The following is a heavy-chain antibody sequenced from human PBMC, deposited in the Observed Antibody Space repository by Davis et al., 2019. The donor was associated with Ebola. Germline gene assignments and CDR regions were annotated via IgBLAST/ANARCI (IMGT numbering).Heavy chain of an antibody. CDR3: AREVDSSGYVL. CDR2: IYRDERT. D-gene: IGHD3-22*01. J-gene: IGHJ4*02. V-gene: IGHV3-53*01. CDR1: GFIVSDKY. Sequence: GGSLRLSCAASGFIVSDKYMSWVRQAPGKGLEWVSVIYRDERTYYADSVKGRFTISRDNAGKSLYLQMDSLRAEDTAVYYCAREVDSSGYVLWGQGTLVTVSP.